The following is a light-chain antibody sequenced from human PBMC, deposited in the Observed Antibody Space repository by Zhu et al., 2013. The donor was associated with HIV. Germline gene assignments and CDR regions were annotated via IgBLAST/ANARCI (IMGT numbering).Light chain of an antibody. Sequence: EIVMTQSPATLSVSPGERVTLSCRASQSVNRYLAWYQQKPGQTPRLLIYGASTRTTGTPARFSGSGSGTEFTLTISSLQSEDFAVYYCQQYNNWLTFGGGTKVEIK. CDR3: QQYNNWLT. CDR2: GAS. V-gene: IGKV3-15*01. J-gene: IGKJ4*01. CDR1: QSVNRY.